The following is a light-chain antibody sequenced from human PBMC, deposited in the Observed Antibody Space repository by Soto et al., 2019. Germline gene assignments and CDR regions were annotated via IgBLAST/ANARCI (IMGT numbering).Light chain of an antibody. CDR2: EAS. CDR1: QSIDTH. CDR3: HQTYSPPDT. J-gene: IGKJ1*01. V-gene: IGKV1-39*01. Sequence: DIQMTQSPSTLSASVLDIVTITCRASQSIDTHLNWYQQHPGKAPNALIYEASNLQSGVPSRFSGSGSGTDFTLTISGLQPDDSATYYCHQTYSPPDTFGQGTKVDIK.